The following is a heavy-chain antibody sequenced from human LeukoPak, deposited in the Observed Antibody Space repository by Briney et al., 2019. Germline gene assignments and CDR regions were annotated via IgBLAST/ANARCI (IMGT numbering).Heavy chain of an antibody. CDR1: GYTFIGYY. V-gene: IGHV1-2*02. Sequence: EASVKVSCKASGYTFIGYYMHWVRRAPGQGLEWMGWINPNSGGTNYAQKFQGRVAMTRDTSISTVYMELSRLRSDDTAVYYCARVLGDYPENWFHPWGQGTLVTVSS. CDR2: INPNSGGT. D-gene: IGHD4-17*01. CDR3: ARVLGDYPENWFHP. J-gene: IGHJ5*02.